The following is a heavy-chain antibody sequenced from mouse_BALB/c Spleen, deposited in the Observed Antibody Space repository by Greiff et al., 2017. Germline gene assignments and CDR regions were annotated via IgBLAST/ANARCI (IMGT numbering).Heavy chain of an antibody. CDR2: INPSSGYT. CDR1: GYTFTSYT. J-gene: IGHJ4*01. D-gene: IGHD1-1*01. Sequence: VQLQQSGAELARPGASVKMSCNASGYTFTSYTMHWVKQRPGQGLEWIGYINPSSGYTNYNQKFKDKATLTADKSSSTAYMQLSSLTSEDSAVYYCARGVLTGGYAMDYWGQGTSVTVSS. CDR3: ARGVLTGGYAMDY. V-gene: IGHV1-4*01.